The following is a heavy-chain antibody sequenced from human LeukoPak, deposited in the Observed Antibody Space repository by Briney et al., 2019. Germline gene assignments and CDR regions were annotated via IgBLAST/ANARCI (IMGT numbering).Heavy chain of an antibody. V-gene: IGHV1-18*01. CDR2: ISAYNGNT. J-gene: IGHJ4*02. D-gene: IGHD2-21*01. CDR3: ARAAYCGGDCYTFDY. Sequence: ASVKVSCKASGYTFTSYGISWVRQAPGQGLEWMGWISAYNGNTNYAQKLQGRVTMTTDTSTSTAYMELSSLRSEDTAVYYCARAAYCGGDCYTFDYWGQGTLVTVSS. CDR1: GYTFTSYG.